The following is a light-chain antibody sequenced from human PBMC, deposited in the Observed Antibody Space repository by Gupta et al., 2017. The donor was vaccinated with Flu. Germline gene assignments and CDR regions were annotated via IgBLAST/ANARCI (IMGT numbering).Light chain of an antibody. CDR3: QQYGRTPLT. Sequence: EIVFTQSPGTLSLSPAERATLSRRASQTVNSNYLAWYQQKPGQAPRLLIYGASSRALGIPDRFMASTTSGTDFTLTISRLEAEDFAVYYCQQYGRTPLTFGGGTKVEI. V-gene: IGKV3-20*01. J-gene: IGKJ4*01. CDR1: QTVNSNY. CDR2: GAS.